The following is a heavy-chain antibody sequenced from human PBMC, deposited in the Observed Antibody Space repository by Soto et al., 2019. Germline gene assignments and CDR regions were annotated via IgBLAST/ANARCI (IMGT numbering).Heavy chain of an antibody. J-gene: IGHJ3*01. D-gene: IGHD2-21*02. CDR1: GATYSPFIAYA. CDR3: ARSRDRCGGDCYSVYAAFDL. V-gene: IGHV1-69*11. CDR2: IIPLGSSQ. Sequence: QVQLVQSGAEVKKPGSLLKVSCKASGATYSPFIAYAISWLRQAPGQGLEWMGSIIPLGSSQHYAEGFQGRATISADCSTFPVSLELTNLTSDDAAVYFCARSRDRCGGDCYSVYAAFDLWGQGTAVTVSS.